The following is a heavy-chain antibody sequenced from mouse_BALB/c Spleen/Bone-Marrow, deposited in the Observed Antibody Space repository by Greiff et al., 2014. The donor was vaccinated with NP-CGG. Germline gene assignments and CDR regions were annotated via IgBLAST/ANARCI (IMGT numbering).Heavy chain of an antibody. J-gene: IGHJ3*01. CDR3: AKNGGYDGWFAY. D-gene: IGHD2-14*01. Sequence: VQLQQSGPNLVQPSQSLSITCTVSGFSLTSCGVHWVRQSPGKGLEWLGVIWRGGSTDYNAAFMSRLSITKDNSKSQVFFKMNSLQADDTAIYYCAKNGGYDGWFAYWGQGTLVTVSA. CDR2: IWRGGST. V-gene: IGHV2-5-1*01. CDR1: GFSLTSCG.